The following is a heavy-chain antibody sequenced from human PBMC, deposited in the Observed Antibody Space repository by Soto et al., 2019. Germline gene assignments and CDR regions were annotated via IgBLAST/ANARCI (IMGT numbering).Heavy chain of an antibody. D-gene: IGHD5-12*01. Sequence: SETLSLTCAVSGYSISSGYYWGWIRQPPGKGLEWIGSIYHSGSTYYNPSLKSRVTISVDTSKNQFSLKLSSVTAADTAVYYCARVGTSYFDYWGQGTLVTV. J-gene: IGHJ4*02. CDR2: IYHSGST. CDR3: ARVGTSYFDY. V-gene: IGHV4-38-2*01. CDR1: GYSISSGYY.